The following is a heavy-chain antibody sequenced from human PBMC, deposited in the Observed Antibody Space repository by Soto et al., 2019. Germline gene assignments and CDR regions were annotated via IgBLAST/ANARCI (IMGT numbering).Heavy chain of an antibody. CDR2: IYYDGTP. D-gene: IGHD3-3*01. Sequence: QLQLQESGPGLVKPSETLSLTCSVSGGSISTDSYNWDWIRQSPGKGLEWIGTIYYDGTPSYNPSLKSQVTISVDTSRNHFSLKVKSVTAVDTAMYYCARFFGNAFDVWGQGTMVKVSS. CDR3: ARFFGNAFDV. V-gene: IGHV4-39*02. CDR1: GGSISTDSYN. J-gene: IGHJ3*01.